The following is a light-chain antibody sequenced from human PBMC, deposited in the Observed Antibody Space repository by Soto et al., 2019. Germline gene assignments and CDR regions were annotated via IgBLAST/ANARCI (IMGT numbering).Light chain of an antibody. V-gene: IGLV2-14*01. Sequence: QSALTQPASVSGSPGQSITISCTGTSSDVGGSNFLSWYQQHPGKAPQLLIYDVSHRPSGVSNRFSGSKSGKTASLTISGLQAEDEADYYCSSFTSDRKEVFGGGTKVTVL. CDR1: SSDVGGSNF. CDR3: SSFTSDRKEV. J-gene: IGLJ3*02. CDR2: DVS.